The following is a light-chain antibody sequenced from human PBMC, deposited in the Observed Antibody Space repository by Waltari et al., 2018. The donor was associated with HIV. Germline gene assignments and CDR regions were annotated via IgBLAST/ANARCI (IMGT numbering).Light chain of an antibody. J-gene: IGKJ1*01. CDR3: QQGYTTPRT. CDR1: QSISSY. Sequence: DIQMTQSPSSLSASVGDRVTITCRASQSISSYLNWYQQKPGKAPKVLIYAASSLQSGVPSRFSGSGSGTDFTLTITSLQPEDFGTYYCQQGYTTPRTFGQGTKVEIK. CDR2: AAS. V-gene: IGKV1-39*01.